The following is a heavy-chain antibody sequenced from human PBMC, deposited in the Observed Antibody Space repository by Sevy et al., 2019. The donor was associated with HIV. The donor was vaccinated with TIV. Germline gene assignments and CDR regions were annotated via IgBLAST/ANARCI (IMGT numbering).Heavy chain of an antibody. CDR3: ARVVGYVSGNYYKYYYDLDV. CDR1: GFSFTWYW. D-gene: IGHD3-10*01. Sequence: GGSLRLSCAASGFSFTWYWMSWVRQTPEKGLEWVANIKQDGSEKNYVDSVKGRFTISRDNAKNSLYLQMNSLRVEDTAVYYCARVVGYVSGNYYKYYYDLDVWGQGTAVTVSS. CDR2: IKQDGSEK. V-gene: IGHV3-7*01. J-gene: IGHJ6*02.